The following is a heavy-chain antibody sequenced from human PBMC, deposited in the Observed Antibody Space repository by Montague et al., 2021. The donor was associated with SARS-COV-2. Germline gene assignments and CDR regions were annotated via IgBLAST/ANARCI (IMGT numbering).Heavy chain of an antibody. Sequence: SETLSLTCTVSGGSISSSSYYWGWIRQPPGKGLEWIGSIYYSGSTYYXXXLKSRVTISVDTSKNQFSLKLSSVTAADTAVYYCARQDPYSKQKFYYYYYYMDVWGKGTTVTVSS. V-gene: IGHV4-39*01. CDR2: IYYSGST. J-gene: IGHJ6*03. D-gene: IGHD4-11*01. CDR1: GGSISSSSYY. CDR3: ARQDPYSKQKFYYYYYYMDV.